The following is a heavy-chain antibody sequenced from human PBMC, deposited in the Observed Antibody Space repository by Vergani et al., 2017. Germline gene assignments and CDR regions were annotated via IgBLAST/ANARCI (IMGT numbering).Heavy chain of an antibody. Sequence: QVQLVESGGGVVQPGRSLRLTCVASGFSFRNYVMHWVRQAPGRGLEWMAAISFDGSNEHYADSVKGRFTISRDNSKNTLYLEMNSLTTDDTAVYYCARDQGYSSGWHAYWGQGTLVAVSS. CDR1: GFSFRNYV. D-gene: IGHD6-19*01. CDR3: ARDQGYSSGWHAY. V-gene: IGHV3-30-3*01. CDR2: ISFDGSNE. J-gene: IGHJ4*02.